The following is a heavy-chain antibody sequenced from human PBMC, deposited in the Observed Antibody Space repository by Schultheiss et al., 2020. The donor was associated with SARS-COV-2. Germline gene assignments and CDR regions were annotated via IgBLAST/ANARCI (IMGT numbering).Heavy chain of an antibody. V-gene: IGHV4-59*08. Sequence: SETLSLTCTVSGGSISSYYWSWIRQPPGKGLEWIGYIYYSGSTNYNPSLKSRVTISVDTSKNQFSLKLSSVTAADTALYYCAKDIWDGRSEGRHYGMDVWGQGTAVTVSS. CDR2: IYYSGST. D-gene: IGHD2-15*01. J-gene: IGHJ6*01. CDR1: GGSISSYY. CDR3: AKDIWDGRSEGRHYGMDV.